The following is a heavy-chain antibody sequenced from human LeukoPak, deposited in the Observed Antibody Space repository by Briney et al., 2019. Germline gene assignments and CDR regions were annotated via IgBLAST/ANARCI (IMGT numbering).Heavy chain of an antibody. V-gene: IGHV3-43*02. CDR2: TSGDGITT. D-gene: IGHD5/OR15-5a*01. Sequence: GGSLRLSCAASGFPFHNYAIHWVRQAPGKGLEWVSLTSGDGITTYFADSVKGRFTISRDNSKSSLFLQMNSLRTEDTALYYCARDHVYGDADYWGQGTLVTVSS. J-gene: IGHJ4*02. CDR3: ARDHVYGDADY. CDR1: GFPFHNYA.